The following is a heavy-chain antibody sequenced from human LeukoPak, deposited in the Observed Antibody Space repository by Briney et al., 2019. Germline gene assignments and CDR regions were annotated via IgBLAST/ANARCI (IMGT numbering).Heavy chain of an antibody. J-gene: IGHJ3*02. CDR2: VSNDGNDK. V-gene: IGHV3-30*18. CDR1: GFTFSLFG. D-gene: IGHD3-22*01. Sequence: GGSLRLSCAASGFTFSLFGMHWVRQAPGKGLEWVAIVSNDGNDKKYADSVWGRFTISRDNSENIVYLQMTNLRPEDTALYYSAKDRPNYYETSGPLEGDALDTWGQGTMVIVSS. CDR3: AKDRPNYYETSGPLEGDALDT.